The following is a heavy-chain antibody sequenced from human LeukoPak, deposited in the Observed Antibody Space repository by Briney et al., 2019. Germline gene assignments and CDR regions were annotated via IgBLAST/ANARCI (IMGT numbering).Heavy chain of an antibody. V-gene: IGHV3-23*01. J-gene: IGHJ4*02. Sequence: GGSLRLSCAASVFTFSSYAMNWVRQAPAEALQWVSAITGSGGSTYYADSVRGRFTMSRDNSKNTLYLQMNSLRAEDTAVYYCARGVVVSEYYFDYWGQGTLVTVSS. CDR3: ARGVVVSEYYFDY. D-gene: IGHD2-15*01. CDR2: ITGSGGST. CDR1: VFTFSSYA.